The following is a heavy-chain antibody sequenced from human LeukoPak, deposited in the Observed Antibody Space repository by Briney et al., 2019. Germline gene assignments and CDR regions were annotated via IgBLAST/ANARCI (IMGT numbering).Heavy chain of an antibody. Sequence: SETLSLTCAVYGGSFSGYYWSWIRQPPGKGLEWIGEINHSGSTNYNPSLKSRVTISVDTSKNQFSLKLSSVTAADTAVYYCARDDCTYYYGSGSSAPDYWGQGTLVTVSS. D-gene: IGHD3-10*01. CDR1: GGSFSGYY. J-gene: IGHJ4*02. CDR2: INHSGST. CDR3: ARDDCTYYYGSGSSAPDY. V-gene: IGHV4-34*01.